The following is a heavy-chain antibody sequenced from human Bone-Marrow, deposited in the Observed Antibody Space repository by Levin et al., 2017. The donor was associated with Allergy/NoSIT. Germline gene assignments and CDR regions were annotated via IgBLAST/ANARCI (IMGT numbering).Heavy chain of an antibody. D-gene: IGHD2-21*02. CDR3: TTSRHIVVVTATPDAFDI. J-gene: IGHJ3*02. V-gene: IGHV3-15*01. Sequence: GESLKISCAASGFTFSNAWMSWVRQAPGKGLEWVGRIKSKTDGGTTDYAAPVKGRFTISRDDSKNTLYLQMNSLKTEDTAVYYCTTSRHIVVVTATPDAFDIWGQGTMVTVSS. CDR2: IKSKTDGGTT. CDR1: GFTFSNAW.